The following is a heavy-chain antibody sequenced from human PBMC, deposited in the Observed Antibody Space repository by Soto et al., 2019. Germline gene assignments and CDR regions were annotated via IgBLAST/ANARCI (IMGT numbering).Heavy chain of an antibody. V-gene: IGHV1-46*01. Sequence: ASVKVSCKASGYTFTSYYMHWVRQARGQGLEWMGIINPSGGSTSYAQKFQGRVTMTRDTSTSTVYMELSSLRSEDTAVYYCARGVTMVRGVIPHLEYWGQGTLVSVSS. CDR1: GYTFTSYY. D-gene: IGHD3-10*01. CDR3: ARGVTMVRGVIPHLEY. CDR2: INPSGGST. J-gene: IGHJ4*02.